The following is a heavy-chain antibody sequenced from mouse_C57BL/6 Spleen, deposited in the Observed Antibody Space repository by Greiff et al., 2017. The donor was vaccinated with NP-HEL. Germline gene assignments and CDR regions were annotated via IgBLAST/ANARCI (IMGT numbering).Heavy chain of an antibody. V-gene: IGHV1-15*01. CDR2: IDPETGGT. CDR3: TAVVASYYFDY. D-gene: IGHD1-1*01. Sequence: QVQLQQSGAELVRPGASVTLSCKASGYTFTDYEMHWVKQTPVHGLEWIGAIDPETGGTSYNQKFKGKAILTADKSSSTAYMELRSLTSEDSAVYYCTAVVASYYFDYWGQGTTLTVSS. J-gene: IGHJ2*01. CDR1: GYTFTDYE.